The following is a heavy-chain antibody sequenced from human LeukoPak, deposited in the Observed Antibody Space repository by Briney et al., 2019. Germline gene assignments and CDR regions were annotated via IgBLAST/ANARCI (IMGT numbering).Heavy chain of an antibody. V-gene: IGHV3-23*01. CDR3: AKGDASPVHLLTGH. CDR2: ISGSGDDT. J-gene: IGHJ4*02. D-gene: IGHD3-9*01. CDR1: GFTLSSYA. Sequence: GGSLRLSCAASGFTLSSYAMTWVRQAPGKGREWVTGISGSGDDTYYADSVKGRFTVSRDNSKNTLYLQMNSLRVEDTAVYYCAKGDASPVHLLTGHWGQGTLVTVSS.